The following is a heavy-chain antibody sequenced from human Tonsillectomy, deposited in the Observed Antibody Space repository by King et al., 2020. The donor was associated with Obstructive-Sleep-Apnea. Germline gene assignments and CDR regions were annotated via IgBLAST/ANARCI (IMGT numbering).Heavy chain of an antibody. J-gene: IGHJ5*02. D-gene: IGHD3-16*01. CDR3: SRDLGGGYDNGFDP. CDR2: LNPNGGGI. V-gene: IGHV1-2*02. Sequence: QLVQSGAEVKKPGASVKVSCKASGYIFSDYYIHWVRQAPGQGPDWMGWLNPNGGGINYAQKFQGRVTMSRDTSISIAYMELSRLTSDDTAMYYCSRDLGGGYDNGFDPWGQGTLVTVSS. CDR1: GYIFSDYY.